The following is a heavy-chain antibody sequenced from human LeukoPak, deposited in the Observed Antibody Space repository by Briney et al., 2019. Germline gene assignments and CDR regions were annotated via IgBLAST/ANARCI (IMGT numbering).Heavy chain of an antibody. Sequence: GESLKISCKGSAYSFTSYWIAWVRQMPGKGLEWMGIIYPGDSDTRYSPSFQGQVTILADKSISTAYLQWSSLKASDTAMYYCARRYCSGGNCYSGFDYWGQGTLVTVSS. J-gene: IGHJ4*02. D-gene: IGHD2-15*01. V-gene: IGHV5-51*01. CDR2: IYPGDSDT. CDR3: ARRYCSGGNCYSGFDY. CDR1: AYSFTSYW.